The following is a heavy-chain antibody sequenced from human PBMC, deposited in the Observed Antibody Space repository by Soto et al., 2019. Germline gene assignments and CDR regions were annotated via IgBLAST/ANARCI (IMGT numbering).Heavy chain of an antibody. D-gene: IGHD5-12*01. CDR1: GGSISSSY. J-gene: IGHJ5*02. CDR2: IYYSGNT. CDR3: ARDFWDSGYDS. Sequence: PSETLSLTCTVSGGSISSSYWSWIRQPPGKGLEWIGYIYYSGNTNYNPSLNSRVTISVDTSKNQFSLRLSSVTAADTAVYYCARDFWDSGYDSWGQGTLVTVSS. V-gene: IGHV4-59*01.